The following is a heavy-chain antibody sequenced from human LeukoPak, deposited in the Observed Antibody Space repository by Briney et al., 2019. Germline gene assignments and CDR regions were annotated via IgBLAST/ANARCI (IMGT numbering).Heavy chain of an antibody. CDR1: GFTFSSYW. CDR3: AKGDCSSTSCYIVGGHYYYYYGMDV. V-gene: IGHV3-30*18. CDR2: ISYDGSNK. Sequence: HPGGSLRLSCAASGFTFSSYWMSWVRQAPGKGLEWVAVISYDGSNKYYADSVKGRFTISRDNSKNTLYLQMNSLRAEDTAVYYCAKGDCSSTSCYIVGGHYYYYYGMDVWGQGTTVTVSS. D-gene: IGHD2-2*02. J-gene: IGHJ6*02.